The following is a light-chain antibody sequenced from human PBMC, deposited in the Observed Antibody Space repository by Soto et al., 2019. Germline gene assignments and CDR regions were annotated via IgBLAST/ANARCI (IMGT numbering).Light chain of an antibody. CDR2: DVS. CDR1: SSDVGGYNY. Sequence: QSALTQPASVSGSPGQSITISCTGTSSDVGGYNYVSWYQQHPGKAPKLMIYDVSNRPSGVSDRFSGSKSGNTASLTISGLQAEDEADYYRSSYTGSSSHVVFGGGTKLTV. J-gene: IGLJ3*02. V-gene: IGLV2-14*01. CDR3: SSYTGSSSHVV.